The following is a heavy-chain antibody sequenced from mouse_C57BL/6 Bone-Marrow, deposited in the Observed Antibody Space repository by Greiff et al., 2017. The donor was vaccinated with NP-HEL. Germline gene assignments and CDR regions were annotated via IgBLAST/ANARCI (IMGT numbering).Heavy chain of an antibody. J-gene: IGHJ1*03. Sequence: QVQLQQSGAELARPGASVKLSCKASGYTFTSYGISWVKQRTGQGLEWIGEIYPRSGNTYYNEKFKGKATLTADKSSSTAYMELRSLTSEDSAVYFCARRGHYYGSSYWYFDVWGTGTTVTVSS. D-gene: IGHD1-1*01. CDR1: GYTFTSYG. CDR2: IYPRSGNT. CDR3: ARRGHYYGSSYWYFDV. V-gene: IGHV1-81*01.